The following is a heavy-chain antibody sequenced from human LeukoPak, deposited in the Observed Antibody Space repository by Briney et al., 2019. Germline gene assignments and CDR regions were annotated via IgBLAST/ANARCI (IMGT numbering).Heavy chain of an antibody. J-gene: IGHJ3*02. CDR1: GYTFTSYG. CDR2: ISAYNGNT. Sequence: ASVKVSCKASGYTFTSYGISWVRQAPRQGLEWMGWISAYNGNTNYAQKLQGRVTMTTDTSTSTAHMELRSLRSDDTAVYYCARDQVAAATHREYASDIWGQGTMVTVSS. D-gene: IGHD6-13*01. V-gene: IGHV1-18*01. CDR3: ARDQVAAATHREYASDI.